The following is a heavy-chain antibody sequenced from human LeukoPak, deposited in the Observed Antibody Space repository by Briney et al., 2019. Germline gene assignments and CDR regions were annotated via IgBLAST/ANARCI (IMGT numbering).Heavy chain of an antibody. CDR3: ARGGLRYPPPWDWFDP. V-gene: IGHV1-18*04. CDR2: ISPYNGNT. J-gene: IGHJ5*02. D-gene: IGHD3-9*01. Sequence: ASVKVSCKASGYTFTGYYMHWVRQAPGQGLEWMGWISPYNGNTNYAQNLQGRVTMTTDTSTSTAYMELRSLRSDDTAVYYCARGGLRYPPPWDWFDPWGQGTLVTVSS. CDR1: GYTFTGYY.